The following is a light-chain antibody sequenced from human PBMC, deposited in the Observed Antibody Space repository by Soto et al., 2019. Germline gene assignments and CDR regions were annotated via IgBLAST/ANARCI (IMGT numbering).Light chain of an antibody. CDR3: QHYDSWPWT. CDR1: ESIVSD. J-gene: IGKJ1*01. V-gene: IGKV3-15*01. CDR2: GAF. Sequence: EIVMMQSPAILSVSPGETATLSCRASESIVSDLAWYQQRPGQAPRLLIYGAFTRATGIPARFSGSGSGTEFTLTISSLQPEDFVVYYCQHYDSWPWTFGHGTKVDIK.